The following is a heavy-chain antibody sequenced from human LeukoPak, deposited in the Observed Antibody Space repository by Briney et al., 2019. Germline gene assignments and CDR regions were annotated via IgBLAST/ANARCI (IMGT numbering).Heavy chain of an antibody. D-gene: IGHD1-14*01. CDR2: IYYSGST. CDR3: ARDSDEIGMTAFDI. CDR1: GGSMSTYY. J-gene: IGHJ3*02. V-gene: IGHV4-59*01. Sequence: PSETLSLTCTVSGGSMSTYYWSWIRQPPGKGLEWIGYIYYSGSTNYNPSLKSRVTISVDTSKNQFSLKLSSVTAADTAVYYCARDSDEIGMTAFDIWGQGTMVTVSS.